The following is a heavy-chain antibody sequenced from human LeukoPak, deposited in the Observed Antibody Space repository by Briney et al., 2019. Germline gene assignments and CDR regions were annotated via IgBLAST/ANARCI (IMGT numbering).Heavy chain of an antibody. Sequence: GGSLRLSCAASGFTFSSYGMHWVRQAPGKGLEWVAVISYDGSNKYYADSVKGRFTISRDNSKNTLYLQMNSLRAEDTAVYYCAKGDTYYYDSSGYYFDYWGQGTLVTVSS. CDR1: GFTFSSYG. D-gene: IGHD3-22*01. CDR3: AKGDTYYYDSSGYYFDY. CDR2: ISYDGSNK. J-gene: IGHJ4*02. V-gene: IGHV3-30*18.